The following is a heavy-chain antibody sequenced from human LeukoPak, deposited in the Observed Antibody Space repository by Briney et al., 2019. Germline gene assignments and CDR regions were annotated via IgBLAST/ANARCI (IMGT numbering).Heavy chain of an antibody. CDR3: ARDSCSGWWGRINWCDP. CDR2: INPSSGST. J-gene: IGHJ5*02. Sequence: ASVKVSCKASGYTFTSYYMHWVRQAPGQGLEWMGIINPSSGSTSYAQKLQGRVTMTRDISTSTVYMELSRLRSDDTAVYYWARDSCSGWWGRINWCDPGDRGNLVTVSS. D-gene: IGHD6-19*01. V-gene: IGHV1-46*01. CDR1: GYTFTSYY.